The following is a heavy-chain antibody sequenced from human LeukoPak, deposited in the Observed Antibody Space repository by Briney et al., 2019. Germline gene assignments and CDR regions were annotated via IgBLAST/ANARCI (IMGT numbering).Heavy chain of an antibody. CDR1: GFTFSSYA. V-gene: IGHV3-23*01. CDR3: AKVGQAYSSSLPFDY. D-gene: IGHD6-6*01. Sequence: GGSLRLSCAASGFTFSSYAMSWVRQAPGKGLEWVSAISGSGGSTYYADSVKGRFTISRDNSKNTLYLQMNSLRAEDTAVYYCAKVGQAYSSSLPFDYWGQGTLVTVSS. J-gene: IGHJ4*02. CDR2: ISGSGGST.